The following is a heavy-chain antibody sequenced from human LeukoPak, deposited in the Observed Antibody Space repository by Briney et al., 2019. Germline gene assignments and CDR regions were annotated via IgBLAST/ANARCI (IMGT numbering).Heavy chain of an antibody. CDR3: ARGGGSSWGLDY. J-gene: IGHJ4*02. D-gene: IGHD6-13*01. CDR1: GGSISGGGYY. V-gene: IGHV4-34*01. Sequence: SETLSLTCTVSGGSISGGGYYWSWIRQPPGKGLEWIGEINHSGSTNYNPSLKSRVTISVDTSKNQFSLKLSSVTAADTAVYYCARGGGSSWGLDYWGQGTLVTVSS. CDR2: INHSGST.